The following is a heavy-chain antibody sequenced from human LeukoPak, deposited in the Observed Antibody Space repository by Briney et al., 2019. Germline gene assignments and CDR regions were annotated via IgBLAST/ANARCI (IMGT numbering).Heavy chain of an antibody. Sequence: PGGSLRLSCAASRFTFGDYNMDWVRKAPGRGLAWVSSISSSSTKMYYADSVKGRFTISRDNARNSLYLQMNSLRVEDTAVYYCARGKSGTYRSDQGQFDSWGQGTLVIVSS. D-gene: IGHD1-26*01. CDR3: ARGKSGTYRSDQGQFDS. CDR2: ISSSSTKM. J-gene: IGHJ4*02. V-gene: IGHV3-21*01. CDR1: RFTFGDYN.